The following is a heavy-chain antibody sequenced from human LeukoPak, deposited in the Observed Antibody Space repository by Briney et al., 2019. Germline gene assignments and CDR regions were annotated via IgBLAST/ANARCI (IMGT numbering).Heavy chain of an antibody. Sequence: SETLSLTCTVSGGSISSGGYYWSWIRQHPGKGLEWIGYIYYSGSTYYNPSLKSRVTISVDTSKNQFSLKLSSVTAADTAVYYCARAGGRYAYFDYWGQGTLVTVSS. J-gene: IGHJ4*02. CDR1: GGSISSGGYY. V-gene: IGHV4-31*03. D-gene: IGHD1-26*01. CDR2: IYYSGST. CDR3: ARAGGRYAYFDY.